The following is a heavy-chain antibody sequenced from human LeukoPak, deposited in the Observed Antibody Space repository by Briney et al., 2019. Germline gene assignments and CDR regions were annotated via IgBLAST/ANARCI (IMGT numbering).Heavy chain of an antibody. CDR3: VKGYGSGSYYIGY. J-gene: IGHJ4*02. CDR2: ISYDGSNK. CDR1: GFTFSSYG. D-gene: IGHD3-10*01. V-gene: IGHV3-30*18. Sequence: GSLRLSCAASGFTFSSYGMHWVRQAPGKGLEWVAVISYDGSNKYYADSVKGRFTISRDNSKNTLYLQMNSLRAEDTAVYYCVKGYGSGSYYIGYWGQGTLVTVSS.